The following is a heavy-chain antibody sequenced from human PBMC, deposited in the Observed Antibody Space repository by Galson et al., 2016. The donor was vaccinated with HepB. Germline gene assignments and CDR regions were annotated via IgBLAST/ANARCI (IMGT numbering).Heavy chain of an antibody. D-gene: IGHD3-10*01. CDR2: ISYDGSNK. CDR1: GFTFSSYG. J-gene: IGHJ5*02. Sequence: SLRLSCAASGFTFSSYGMHWVRQAPGKGLEWVALISYDGSNKYYADSVKGRFTISRDNSKNTLYLQMNSLRDEDTAVYYCAKDLGVRGVINNWFDPWGQGTLVTVSS. V-gene: IGHV3-30*18. CDR3: AKDLGVRGVINNWFDP.